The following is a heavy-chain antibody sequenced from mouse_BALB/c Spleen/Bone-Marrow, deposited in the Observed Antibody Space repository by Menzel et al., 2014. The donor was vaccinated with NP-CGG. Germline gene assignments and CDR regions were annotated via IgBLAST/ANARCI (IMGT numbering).Heavy chain of an antibody. D-gene: IGHD2-10*02. V-gene: IGHV14-3*02. CDR2: IDPANGNT. Sequence: EVKLMESGAELVKPGASVKLSCTASGFNIKDTYMHWVKQRPEQGLEWIGRIDPANGNTIYDPKFQGKATITADTSSXTAYLQLSSLTSEDTAVYYCTRGYGNYALYSYAMDYWGQGTSVTVSS. CDR1: GFNIKDTY. CDR3: TRGYGNYALYSYAMDY. J-gene: IGHJ4*01.